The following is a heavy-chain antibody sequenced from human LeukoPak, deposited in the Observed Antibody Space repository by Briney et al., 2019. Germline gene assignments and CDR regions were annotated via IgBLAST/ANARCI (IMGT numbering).Heavy chain of an antibody. CDR1: GGSISSSSYY. D-gene: IGHD3-9*01. J-gene: IGHJ4*02. CDR2: ITHSGHT. CDR3: ARQGLQYFGSLSVPYYIDF. V-gene: IGHV4-39*01. Sequence: KPSETLSLTCTVSGGSISSSSYYWGWIRQPPGKGLEWIGQITHSGHTNYNPSLKSRVTISIDTSKNQFSLRLNSVTAADTAVYYCARQGLQYFGSLSVPYYIDFWGQGTLVTVSS.